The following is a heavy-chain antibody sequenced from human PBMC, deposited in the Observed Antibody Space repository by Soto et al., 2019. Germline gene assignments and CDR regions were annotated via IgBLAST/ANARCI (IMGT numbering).Heavy chain of an antibody. CDR3: ARVAGYFSGGYYFDC. Sequence: EVQLLESGGGLIQPGGSLRLSCAASGFTFSSYAMSWVRQAPGKGLEWVSGISGSGGTTDYADSVKGRFTISRDNSKNTLYLQMNSLRADDTAEYYCARVAGYFSGGYYFDCWGQGALVTVSS. D-gene: IGHD6-19*01. J-gene: IGHJ4*02. CDR2: ISGSGGTT. V-gene: IGHV3-23*01. CDR1: GFTFSSYA.